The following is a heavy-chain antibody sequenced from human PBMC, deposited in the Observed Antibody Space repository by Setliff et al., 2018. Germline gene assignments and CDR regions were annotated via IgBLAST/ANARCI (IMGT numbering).Heavy chain of an antibody. J-gene: IGHJ4*02. Sequence: SETLSLTCAVYGGSFSGYYWSWIRQPPGRGLEWIGEINHNGGTNYNPSLKSRVTISIHTSKNQLSLNLSYVTAADTAVYYCARRSSFWSGYFDYWGQGTLVTVSS. CDR1: GGSFSGYY. CDR2: INHNGGT. V-gene: IGHV4-34*01. CDR3: ARRSSFWSGYFDY. D-gene: IGHD3-3*01.